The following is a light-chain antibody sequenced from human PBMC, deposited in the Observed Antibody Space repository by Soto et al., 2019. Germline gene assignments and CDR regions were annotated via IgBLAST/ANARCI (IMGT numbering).Light chain of an antibody. CDR2: GAS. J-gene: IGKJ4*01. V-gene: IGKV3-15*01. CDR1: QSVAGN. Sequence: EIVMTQSPSTLSVSPGERATLSCRASQSVAGNLAWYQQKPGQAPRLLMYGASTRATVIPARFSGSGSGTEFTLTISSLQSEDFGVYYCQQYNNWPLTFGGGTKVASK. CDR3: QQYNNWPLT.